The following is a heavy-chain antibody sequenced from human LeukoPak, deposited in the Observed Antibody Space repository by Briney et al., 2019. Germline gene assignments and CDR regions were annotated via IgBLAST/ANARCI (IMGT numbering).Heavy chain of an antibody. Sequence: SETLSLTCTVSGGSISSSSYYWSWIRQPPGKGLDCIGYIYYSGTTNYNPSLKSRVTISLDTSKNQFSLKLTSVTAADTAVYYCARVSWFPGTSYYYMDVWGKGTTVTVSS. J-gene: IGHJ6*03. D-gene: IGHD1-1*01. CDR2: IYYSGTT. V-gene: IGHV4-61*01. CDR3: ARVSWFPGTSYYYMDV. CDR1: GGSISSSSYY.